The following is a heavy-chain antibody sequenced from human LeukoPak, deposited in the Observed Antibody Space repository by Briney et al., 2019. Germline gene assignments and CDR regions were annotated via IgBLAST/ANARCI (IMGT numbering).Heavy chain of an antibody. CDR1: GGSISSSSYY. Sequence: SETLSLTCTVSGGSISSSSYYWSWIRQPPGKGLEWIGYIYYSGSTNYNPSLKSRVTISVDTSKNQFSLKLSSVTAADTAVYYCAASYDILTGEDYWGQGTLVTVSS. CDR3: AASYDILTGEDY. CDR2: IYYSGST. D-gene: IGHD3-9*01. V-gene: IGHV4-61*05. J-gene: IGHJ4*02.